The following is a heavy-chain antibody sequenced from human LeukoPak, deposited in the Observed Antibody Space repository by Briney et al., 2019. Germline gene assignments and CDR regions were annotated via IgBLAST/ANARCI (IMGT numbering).Heavy chain of an antibody. J-gene: IGHJ4*02. D-gene: IGHD6-19*01. Sequence: GGSLRLSCAASGFTFSSYAMSWVRQAPGKGLEWVSAISGNGGSTYYADSVKGRFTISRDNSKNTLYLQMNSLRAEDTAVYYCAKGRRAVAGSPTDYWGQGTLVTVSS. V-gene: IGHV3-23*01. CDR2: ISGNGGST. CDR3: AKGRRAVAGSPTDY. CDR1: GFTFSSYA.